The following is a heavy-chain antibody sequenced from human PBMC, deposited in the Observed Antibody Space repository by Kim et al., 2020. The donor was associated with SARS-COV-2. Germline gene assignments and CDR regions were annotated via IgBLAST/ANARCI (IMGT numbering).Heavy chain of an antibody. V-gene: IGHV4-30-2*06. Sequence: SETLSLTCSVSGGSISSGDDSWSWLRQSPGKGLEWIGYIYHSGRAFYNPSLKSRVAMSVDTSMDQFSLRLNSVTAADTAVYYCARDRGYGHHGYWGQGAL. D-gene: IGHD5-12*01. CDR2: IYHSGRA. J-gene: IGHJ1*01. CDR1: GGSISSGDDS. CDR3: ARDRGYGHHGY.